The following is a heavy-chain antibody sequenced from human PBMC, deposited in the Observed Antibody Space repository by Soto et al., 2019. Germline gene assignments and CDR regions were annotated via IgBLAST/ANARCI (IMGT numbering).Heavy chain of an antibody. D-gene: IGHD5-18*01. CDR3: ARTGTAMPTRENY. J-gene: IGHJ4*02. CDR1: GYTFTSYG. V-gene: IGHV1-18*01. Sequence: ASVKVSCKASGYTFTSYGITWVRQAPGQGLEWMGWISAHNGNKKYAQKFQGRVTMTTDTYTSTAYMDLRSLRSDDTAVYYCARTGTAMPTRENYWGQGTLVTVSS. CDR2: ISAHNGNK.